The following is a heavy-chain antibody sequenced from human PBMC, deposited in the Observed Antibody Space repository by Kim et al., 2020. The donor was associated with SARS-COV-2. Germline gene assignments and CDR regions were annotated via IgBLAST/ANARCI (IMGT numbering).Heavy chain of an antibody. V-gene: IGHV1-2*02. CDR3: ARDSSTSSRGWFDP. D-gene: IGHD2-2*01. J-gene: IGHJ5*02. Sequence: QKLQGRVTLTRDTSISTAYMELSRLRSDDTAVYYCARDSSTSSRGWFDPWGQGTLVTVSS.